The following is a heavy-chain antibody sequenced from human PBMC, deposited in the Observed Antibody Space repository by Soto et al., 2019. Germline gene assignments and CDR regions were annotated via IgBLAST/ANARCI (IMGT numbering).Heavy chain of an antibody. Sequence: PSETLALTCTVSGGSISSYYWSWIRQPPGKGLEWIGDIYYSGSTNYNPSPKSRVTISVDTSKNQCSLKLSSVTAAGTAVYYCARHGTPYDFWGGYHPTFDYWGQGTLVTVSS. V-gene: IGHV4-59*08. CDR2: IYYSGST. J-gene: IGHJ4*02. D-gene: IGHD3-3*01. CDR1: GGSISSYY. CDR3: ARHGTPYDFWGGYHPTFDY.